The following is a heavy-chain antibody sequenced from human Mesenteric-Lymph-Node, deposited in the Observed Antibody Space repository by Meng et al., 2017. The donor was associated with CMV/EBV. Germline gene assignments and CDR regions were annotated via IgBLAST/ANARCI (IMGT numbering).Heavy chain of an antibody. CDR2: INHSGST. J-gene: IGHJ4*02. CDR3: ARGGWDTAMVKFGYYFDY. CDR1: GGSFSGYY. D-gene: IGHD5-18*01. Sequence: SQTLSLTRAVYGGSFSGYYWSWIRQPPGKGLEWIGEINHSGSTNYNPSLKSRVTISVDTSKNQFSLKLSSVTAADTAVYYCARGGWDTAMVKFGYYFDYWGQGMLVTVSS. V-gene: IGHV4-34*01.